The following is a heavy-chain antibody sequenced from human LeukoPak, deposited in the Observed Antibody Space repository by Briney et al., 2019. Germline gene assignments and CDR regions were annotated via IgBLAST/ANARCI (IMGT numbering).Heavy chain of an antibody. CDR2: MTDSGGST. CDR3: AKGSGENRPYSFDY. J-gene: IGHJ4*02. Sequence: GGSLRLSCAASGFTFSSYSMNWVRQAPGKGLEWVSAMTDSGGSTYYADSVKGRFTISRDNSKNTLYLQMNSLRVEDTAVYYCAKGSGENRPYSFDYWGQGTLVTVSS. V-gene: IGHV3-23*01. D-gene: IGHD3-10*01. CDR1: GFTFSSYS.